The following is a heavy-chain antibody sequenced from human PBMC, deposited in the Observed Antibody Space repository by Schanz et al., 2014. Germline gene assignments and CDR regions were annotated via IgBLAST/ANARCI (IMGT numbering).Heavy chain of an antibody. J-gene: IGHJ4*02. V-gene: IGHV3-48*01. CDR1: GFTFRVFA. Sequence: VQLLESGGGLVQPGGSLRLSCAASGFTFRVFAMNWVRQAPEKGLEWVSYISSSSGTIYYADSVKGRFTISRDNAKNLLYLQMNGLRAEDTAIYYCAKDLAAVGVFDYWGQGSLVTVSP. D-gene: IGHD6-13*01. CDR2: ISSSSGTI. CDR3: AKDLAAVGVFDY.